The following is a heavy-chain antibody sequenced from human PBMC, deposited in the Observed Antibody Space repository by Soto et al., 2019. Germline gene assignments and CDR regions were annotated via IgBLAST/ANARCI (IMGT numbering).Heavy chain of an antibody. D-gene: IGHD3-10*01. J-gene: IGHJ6*02. V-gene: IGHV3-23*01. CDR2: ISGSGGST. CDR3: ATRVAPWGSGNDCYGMAV. Sequence: EVQLLESGGGLVQPGGSLRLSCAASGFTFSSYAMSWVRQAPGKGLEWVSAISGSGGSTYYADSVKGRFTISRDNSKNSLGREMNSRGAEDTAVCYCATRVAPWGSGNDCYGMAVWGQGTTVTVSS. CDR1: GFTFSSYA.